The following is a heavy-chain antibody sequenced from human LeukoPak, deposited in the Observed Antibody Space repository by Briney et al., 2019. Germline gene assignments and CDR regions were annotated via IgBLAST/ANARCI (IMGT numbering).Heavy chain of an antibody. CDR2: IKSIIDGGTT. J-gene: IGHJ3*02. V-gene: IGHV3-15*01. CDR3: TTETYYFGAGSYHYAFDI. D-gene: IGHD3-10*01. Sequence: GGSLRLSCAASGFTFRNAWMNWVRQSPGKGLEWVGRIKSIIDGGTTDYATPVKGRFTTSRDDSKSTLYLQMNSLKTEDTAVYYCTTETYYFGAGSYHYAFDIWGQGTMVTVSS. CDR1: GFTFRNAW.